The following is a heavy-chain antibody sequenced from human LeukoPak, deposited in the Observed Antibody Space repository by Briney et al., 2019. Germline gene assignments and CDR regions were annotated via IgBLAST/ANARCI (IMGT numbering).Heavy chain of an antibody. D-gene: IGHD5-24*01. CDR3: ASNRRDVGTYFDY. CDR1: GLIFTTYS. CDR2: ISSSSDYI. Sequence: GPSPRLSCAASGLIFTTYSMNSVRHAPGKGLEWVSPISSSSDYIFYADSVKGRFTISRDNAKGSLYLQMNNLRAEDTAVYYCASNRRDVGTYFDYWGQGALVAVSS. V-gene: IGHV3-21*01. J-gene: IGHJ4*02.